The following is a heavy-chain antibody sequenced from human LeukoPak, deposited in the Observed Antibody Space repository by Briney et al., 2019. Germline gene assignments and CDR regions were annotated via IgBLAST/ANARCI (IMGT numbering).Heavy chain of an antibody. CDR2: IIPIFGTA. Sequence: GASVKVSCKASEGTFSSYAISWVRQAPGQGLEWMGGIIPIFGTANYAQKFQGRVTITADESTSTAYMELSSLRSEDTAVYYCARDQEAYCSSTSCYRAYAFDIWGQGTMVTVSS. V-gene: IGHV1-69*13. CDR3: ARDQEAYCSSTSCYRAYAFDI. J-gene: IGHJ3*02. D-gene: IGHD2-2*01. CDR1: EGTFSSYA.